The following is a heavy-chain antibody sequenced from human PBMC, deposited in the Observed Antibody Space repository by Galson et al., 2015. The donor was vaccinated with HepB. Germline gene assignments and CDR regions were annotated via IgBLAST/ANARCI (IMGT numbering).Heavy chain of an antibody. J-gene: IGHJ4*02. D-gene: IGHD1-26*01. V-gene: IGHV3-74*01. CDR1: GFTFSSYW. Sequence: SLRLSCAASGFTFSSYWMHWVRQAPGKGLVWVSRINSDGSSTSYADSVKGRFTISRDNAKNTLYLQMNSLRAEDTAVYYCARAPSGSYVPYWGQGTLVTVSS. CDR3: ARAPSGSYVPY. CDR2: INSDGSST.